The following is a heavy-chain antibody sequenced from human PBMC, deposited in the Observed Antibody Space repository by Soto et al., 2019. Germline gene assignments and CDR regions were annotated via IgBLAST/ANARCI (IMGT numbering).Heavy chain of an antibody. V-gene: IGHV3-23*01. CDR2: ISGGTT. CDR3: ATRVRVTSGGSHFFETDF. D-gene: IGHD3-10*01. Sequence: PGGSLRLSCVASGSTFSSDVMSWVRQAPGKGLEWVSGISGGTTYYADSVKGRFTISRDNFKNTLFLQMNSLRAEDTAVYQCATRVRVTSGGSHFFETDFWRHGPTVTV. CDR1: GSTFSSDV. J-gene: IGHJ6*01.